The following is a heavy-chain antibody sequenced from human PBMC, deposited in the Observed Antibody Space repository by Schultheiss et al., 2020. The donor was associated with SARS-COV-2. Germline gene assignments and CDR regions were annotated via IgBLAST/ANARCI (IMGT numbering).Heavy chain of an antibody. Sequence: SETLSLTCTVSGGSISSSSYYWGWIRQPPGKGLEWIGYIFYSGTTYYNPSLRSRLTISVDTSKNQFSLKLSSVTAADTAVYYCVRDSDSSGYWGWFDPWGQGTLVTVSS. CDR2: IFYSGTT. J-gene: IGHJ5*02. D-gene: IGHD3-22*01. CDR3: VRDSDSSGYWGWFDP. CDR1: GGSISSSSYY. V-gene: IGHV4-31*03.